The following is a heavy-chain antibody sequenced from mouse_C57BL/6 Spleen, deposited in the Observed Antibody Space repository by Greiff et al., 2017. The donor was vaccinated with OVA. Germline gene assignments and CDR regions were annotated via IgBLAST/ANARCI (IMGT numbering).Heavy chain of an antibody. CDR1: GYTFTNYW. D-gene: IGHD4-1*01. J-gene: IGHJ2*01. CDR2: IYPGGGYT. CDR3: ARSTGSYYFDY. Sequence: QVHVKQSGAELVRPGTSVKMSCKASGYTFTNYWIGWAKQRPGHGLEWIGDIYPGGGYTNYNEKFKGKATLTADKSSSTAYMQFSSLTSEDSAIYYCARSTGSYYFDYWGQGTTLTVSS. V-gene: IGHV1-63*01.